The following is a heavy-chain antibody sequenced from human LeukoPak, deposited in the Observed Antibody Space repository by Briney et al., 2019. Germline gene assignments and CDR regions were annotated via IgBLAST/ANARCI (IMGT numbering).Heavy chain of an antibody. D-gene: IGHD4-23*01. CDR3: ARVTRPEVAFDY. CDR1: GGSISSGGYY. Sequence: PSETLSLTCTVSGGSISSGGYYWSWIRQPPGKGLEWIGYIYHSGSTYYNPSLKSRVTISVDRSKNQFSLKLSSVTAADTAVYYCARVTRPEVAFDYWGQGTLVTVSS. CDR2: IYHSGST. V-gene: IGHV4-30-2*01. J-gene: IGHJ4*02.